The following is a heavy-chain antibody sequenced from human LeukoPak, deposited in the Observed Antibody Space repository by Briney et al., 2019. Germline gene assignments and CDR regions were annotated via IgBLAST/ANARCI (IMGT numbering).Heavy chain of an antibody. CDR2: ISGSGDST. Sequence: GGSLRLSCATSGFPFSSYAMSWVRQAPGKGLEWVSAISGSGDSTYYADSVKGRFTISRDNSKNTLYLQMNSLRAEDTAVYYCARDKTSGYQPRGVMDVWGKGTTVTVSS. CDR3: ARDKTSGYQPRGVMDV. CDR1: GFPFSSYA. V-gene: IGHV3-23*01. J-gene: IGHJ6*04. D-gene: IGHD5-12*01.